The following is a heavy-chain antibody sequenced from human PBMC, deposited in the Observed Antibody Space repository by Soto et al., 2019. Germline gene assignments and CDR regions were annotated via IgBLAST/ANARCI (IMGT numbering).Heavy chain of an antibody. J-gene: IGHJ4*02. CDR1: GYSFTNHF. V-gene: IGHV1-2*02. CDR3: TRGASWYDY. CDR2: ISPISGAT. D-gene: IGHD6-13*01. Sequence: GASVKVSCKTFGYSFTNHFLNWVRQAPGEGLEWMGWISPISGATSYAQRFQGRVTMTRDTSNSTIYMEMTSLKSDDTAVYYCTRGASWYDYWGPGTPVTVSS.